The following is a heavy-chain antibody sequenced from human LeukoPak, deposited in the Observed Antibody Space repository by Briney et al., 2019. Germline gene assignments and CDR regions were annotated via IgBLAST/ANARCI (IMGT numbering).Heavy chain of an antibody. V-gene: IGHV3-23*01. CDR1: GFTFSSYA. J-gene: IGHJ4*02. Sequence: GGSLRLSCAASGFTFSSYAMSWLRQAPGKGLEWVSAISGSGGSTYYADSVKGRFTISRDNSKNTLYLQMNSLRAEDTAVYYCAKAGYGSGSYYPFDYWGQGTLVTVSS. CDR2: ISGSGGST. CDR3: AKAGYGSGSYYPFDY. D-gene: IGHD3-10*01.